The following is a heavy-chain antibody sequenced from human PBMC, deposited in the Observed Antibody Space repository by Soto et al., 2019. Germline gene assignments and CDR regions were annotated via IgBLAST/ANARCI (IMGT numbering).Heavy chain of an antibody. D-gene: IGHD6-13*01. V-gene: IGHV3-74*01. CDR1: GFTFTNYR. Sequence: GGSLRLSCAASGFTFTNYRIHWVRQAPGKGLVWVARINSDGTRINYADSVKGRFTISRDNAKNSLYLQMNSLRAEDTAVYYCAREVTAAGPEPFDYWGQGTLVTVSS. CDR2: INSDGTRI. J-gene: IGHJ4*02. CDR3: AREVTAAGPEPFDY.